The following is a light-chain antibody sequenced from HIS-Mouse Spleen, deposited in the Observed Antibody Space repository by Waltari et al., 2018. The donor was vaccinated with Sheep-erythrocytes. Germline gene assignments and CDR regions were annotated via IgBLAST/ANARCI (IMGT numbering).Light chain of an antibody. J-gene: IGLJ1*01. CDR2: DVS. CDR1: SSDVGGYSY. V-gene: IGLV2-11*01. Sequence: QSALTQPRSVSGSPGQSVTISCTGTSSDVGGYSYVSWYQQHPGQAPKLMIYDVSKRPSGVPDRFSGSKSGNTACLTISGLQAEDEADYYCCSYAGSYNHVFATGTKVTVL. CDR3: CSYAGSYNHV.